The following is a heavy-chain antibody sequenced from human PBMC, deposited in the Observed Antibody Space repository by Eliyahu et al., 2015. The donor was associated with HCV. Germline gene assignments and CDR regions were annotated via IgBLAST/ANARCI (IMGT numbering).Heavy chain of an antibody. CDR2: IYPGDSDT. D-gene: IGHD5-12*01. V-gene: IGHV5-51*01. J-gene: IGHJ3*02. Sequence: IYPGDSDTRYSPSFQGQVTISADKSISTAYLQWSSLKASDTAMYYCASQLVATPGWAFDIWGQGTMVTVSS. CDR3: ASQLVATPGWAFDI.